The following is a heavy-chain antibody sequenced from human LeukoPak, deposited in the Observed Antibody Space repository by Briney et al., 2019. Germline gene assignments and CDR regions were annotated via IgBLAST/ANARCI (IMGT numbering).Heavy chain of an antibody. CDR3: AREPIYGDYFDY. CDR1: GFTFSSYS. D-gene: IGHD4-17*01. CDR2: ISSSSSYI. Sequence: GGSLRLSCAASGFTFSSYSMNWVRQAPGTGLEWVSSISSSSSYIYYADSVKGRFTISRDNAKNSLYLQMNSLRAEDTAVYYCAREPIYGDYFDYWGQGTLVTVSS. J-gene: IGHJ4*02. V-gene: IGHV3-21*01.